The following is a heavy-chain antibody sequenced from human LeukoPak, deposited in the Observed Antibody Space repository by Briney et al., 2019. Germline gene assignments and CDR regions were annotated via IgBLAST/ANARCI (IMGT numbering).Heavy chain of an antibody. J-gene: IGHJ4*02. Sequence: GGSLRLSCSASGFTFSNYTMHWVRQAPGKGLEWVANIKQDGREKYYVDSVKGRFTSSRDNAKNSLYLQMNSLRAEDTAVYYCAIGSGWLIDYWGQGTLVTVSS. D-gene: IGHD6-19*01. CDR1: GFTFSNYT. CDR2: IKQDGREK. CDR3: AIGSGWLIDY. V-gene: IGHV3-7*05.